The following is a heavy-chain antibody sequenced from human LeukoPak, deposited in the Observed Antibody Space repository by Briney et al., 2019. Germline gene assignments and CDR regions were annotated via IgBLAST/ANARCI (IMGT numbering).Heavy chain of an antibody. V-gene: IGHV4-34*01. CDR3: ARETATVISYYFEY. J-gene: IGHJ4*02. D-gene: IGHD4-11*01. Sequence: SETLSLTCAVYGGSFSGYYWSWIRQPPGKGLEWIGEINHSGSTNYNPSLKSRVTISVDTSKNQFSLRLTSVTAADTAVYYCARETATVISYYFEYWGQGTLVTVSS. CDR1: GGSFSGYY. CDR2: INHSGST.